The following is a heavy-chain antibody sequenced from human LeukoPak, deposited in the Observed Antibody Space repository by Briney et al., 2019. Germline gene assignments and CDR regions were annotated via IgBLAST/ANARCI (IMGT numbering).Heavy chain of an antibody. CDR3: ARDRYCSSTSCHHDAFDI. CDR2: VSSSSSTI. Sequence: PGGSLRLSCAASGFTFSSYSMNWVRQAPGKGLEWVSYVSSSSSTIYYADSVKGRFTISRDNAKNSLYLQMNSLRAEDTAVYYCARDRYCSSTSCHHDAFDIWGQGTMVTVSS. J-gene: IGHJ3*02. CDR1: GFTFSSYS. D-gene: IGHD2-2*01. V-gene: IGHV3-48*04.